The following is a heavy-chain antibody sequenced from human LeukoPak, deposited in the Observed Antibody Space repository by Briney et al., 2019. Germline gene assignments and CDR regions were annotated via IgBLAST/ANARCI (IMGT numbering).Heavy chain of an antibody. CDR3: AKDNLSLLWFGELLNPDAFDI. CDR2: ISGSGGST. Sequence: GGSLRLSCAASGFTFSIYDMSWVRQAPGKGLEWVSSISGSGGSTYYADSVKGRFTISRDNSKNTLYLQMYSLRAEDTAVYYCAKDNLSLLWFGELLNPDAFDIWGQGTMVTVSS. CDR1: GFTFSIYD. J-gene: IGHJ3*02. V-gene: IGHV3-23*01. D-gene: IGHD3-10*01.